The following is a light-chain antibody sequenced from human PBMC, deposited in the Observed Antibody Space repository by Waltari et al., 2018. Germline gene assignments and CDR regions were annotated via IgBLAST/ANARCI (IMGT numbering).Light chain of an antibody. V-gene: IGKV1-39*01. Sequence: DIQMTQSPSSLSASVGARVTITCRASQSINRFLNWYQQKPGKAPELLIYVASNLQSGVPSRFSGSGSGTDFTLTINGLQPEDFATYYCQQSYSSPPMYTFGQGTKVEIK. CDR2: VAS. CDR3: QQSYSSPPMYT. CDR1: QSINRF. J-gene: IGKJ2*01.